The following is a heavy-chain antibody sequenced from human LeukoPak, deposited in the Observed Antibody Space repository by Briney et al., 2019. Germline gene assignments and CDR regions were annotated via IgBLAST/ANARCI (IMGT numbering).Heavy chain of an antibody. J-gene: IGHJ4*02. V-gene: IGHV3-23*01. Sequence: GGSLRLSCAASGFTFSSYAMSWVRQAPGKGLEWVSAISGSGGSTYYADSVKGRFTISRDNSKNTLYLQMNSLRAEDTAIYYCAKDGYYFDSSGYYNYWGQGTLVTVSS. CDR3: AKDGYYFDSSGYYNY. CDR1: GFTFSSYA. D-gene: IGHD3-22*01. CDR2: ISGSGGST.